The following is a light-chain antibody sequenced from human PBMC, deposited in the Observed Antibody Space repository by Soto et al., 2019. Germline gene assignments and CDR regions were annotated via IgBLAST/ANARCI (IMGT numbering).Light chain of an antibody. Sequence: EIQMTQSPSSLSAAVGDRVTITCRASQDINKYLNWYHQTPGKAPKLLIFSTSTLYSGVPSRFSGSRSGTDFTLTISSLQPEDFATYYCQQSYSSPYTFGQGTKVEIK. CDR1: QDINKY. CDR3: QQSYSSPYT. J-gene: IGKJ2*01. CDR2: STS. V-gene: IGKV1-39*01.